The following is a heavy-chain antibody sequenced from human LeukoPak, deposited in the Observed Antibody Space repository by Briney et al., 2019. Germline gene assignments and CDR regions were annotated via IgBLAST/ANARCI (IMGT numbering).Heavy chain of an antibody. V-gene: IGHV1-18*01. Sequence: ASVKVSCKASGYTFTTYGISWVRQAPGQGLEWMGWITGYNGNTKYVQKFQGRVTMTTDTPTTTAYMELRNLRSDDTAVYYCARDSRSLDAFDIWGQGTMATVSS. CDR3: ARDSRSLDAFDI. CDR2: ITGYNGNT. CDR1: GYTFTTYG. J-gene: IGHJ3*02.